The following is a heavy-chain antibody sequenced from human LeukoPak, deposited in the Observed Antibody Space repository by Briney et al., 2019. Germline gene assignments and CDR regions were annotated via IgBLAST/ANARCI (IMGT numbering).Heavy chain of an antibody. J-gene: IGHJ4*02. CDR2: ISAYNGNT. Sequence: GASVKVSCKASGYTFTSYGISWVRQAPGQGLEWMGWISAYNGNTNYAQRVQGRVTMTTDTSTSTAYMELRSLRSDDTAVYYCARDVDTSMAYYFDCWGQGTLVTVPS. D-gene: IGHD5-18*01. CDR1: GYTFTSYG. V-gene: IGHV1-18*01. CDR3: ARDVDTSMAYYFDC.